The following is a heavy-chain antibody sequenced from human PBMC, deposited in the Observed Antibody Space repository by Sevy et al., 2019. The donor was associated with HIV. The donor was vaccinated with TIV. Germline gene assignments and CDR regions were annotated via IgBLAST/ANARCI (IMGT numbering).Heavy chain of an antibody. CDR2: IRSKAYGGTT. J-gene: IGHJ3*02. V-gene: IGHV3-49*03. Sequence: GGSLRLSCTASGFTFGDYAMSWFRQAPGKGLEWVGFIRSKAYGGTTEYAASVKGRFTISRDDSKSIAYLQMNSLKTEDTAVYYCTRDYSSSWFPTPTRHVNAFDIWGQGTMVTVSS. CDR3: TRDYSSSWFPTPTRHVNAFDI. D-gene: IGHD6-13*01. CDR1: GFTFGDYA.